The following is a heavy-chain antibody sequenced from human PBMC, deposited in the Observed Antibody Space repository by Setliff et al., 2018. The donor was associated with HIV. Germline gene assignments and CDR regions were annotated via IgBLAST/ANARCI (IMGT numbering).Heavy chain of an antibody. Sequence: SETLSLTCAVYGGSFSGYYWSWIRQPPGKGLEWIGEIIHSGSTNYNPSLKSRVTISVDTSKNQFSLKLSSVTAADPAVYYCAREGSGSYRDPYFDYWGQGTLVTVSS. V-gene: IGHV4-34*12. CDR2: IIHSGST. CDR1: GGSFSGYY. D-gene: IGHD1-26*01. CDR3: AREGSGSYRDPYFDY. J-gene: IGHJ4*02.